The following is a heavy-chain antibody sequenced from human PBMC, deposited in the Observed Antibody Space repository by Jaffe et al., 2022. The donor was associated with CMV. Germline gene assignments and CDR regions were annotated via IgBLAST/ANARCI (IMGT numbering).Heavy chain of an antibody. V-gene: IGHV3-11*01. CDR3: ARWYDCGGDCYSWYYYYGMDV. CDR1: GFTFSDYY. Sequence: QVQLVESGGGLVKPGGSLRLSCAASGFTFSDYYMSWIRQAPGKGLEWVSYISSSGSTIYYADSVKGRFTISRDNAKNSLYLQMNSLRAEDTAVYYCARWYDCGGDCYSWYYYYGMDVWGQGTTVTVSS. J-gene: IGHJ6*02. CDR2: ISSSGSTI. D-gene: IGHD2-21*02.